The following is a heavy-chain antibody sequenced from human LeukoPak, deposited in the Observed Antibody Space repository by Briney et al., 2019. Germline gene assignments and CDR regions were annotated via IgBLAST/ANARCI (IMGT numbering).Heavy chain of an antibody. V-gene: IGHV3-7*04. Sequence: PGGSLRLSCAASGFTFSSYWMSWVRQAPGKGLEWVANTNQAGTEKYYVDSVKGRFTISRDNAKNSLFLQMNSLRAEDTAVYFCARVRGGYYFDYWGQGTLVTVSS. J-gene: IGHJ4*02. D-gene: IGHD5-24*01. CDR2: TNQAGTEK. CDR1: GFTFSSYW. CDR3: ARVRGGYYFDY.